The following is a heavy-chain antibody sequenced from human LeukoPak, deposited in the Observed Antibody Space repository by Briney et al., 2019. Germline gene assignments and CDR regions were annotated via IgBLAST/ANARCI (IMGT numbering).Heavy chain of an antibody. V-gene: IGHV1-69*13. Sequence: SVKVSCKASGGTFSSYAISWVRQAPGQGLEWMGGIIPIFGTANYAQKFQGRVAITADESTSTAYMELSSLRSEDTAVYYCARLTGGYDSSGYWGQGTLVTVSS. CDR2: IIPIFGTA. J-gene: IGHJ4*02. CDR3: ARLTGGYDSSGY. CDR1: GGTFSSYA. D-gene: IGHD3-22*01.